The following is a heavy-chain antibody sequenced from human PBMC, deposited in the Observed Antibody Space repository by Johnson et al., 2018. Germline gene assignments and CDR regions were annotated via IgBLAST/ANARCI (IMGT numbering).Heavy chain of an antibody. D-gene: IGHD6-6*01. Sequence: EVQLVESGGGLVQPGRSLRLSCAASGFTFDDYAMHWVRQAPGKGLEWVSGINWNSGNIGYADSVKGRFTISRDNAKNSLYLQMNSLRAEDTALYYCAKDAYSSSPANEGYFQHWGQGTLVTVSS. J-gene: IGHJ1*01. CDR1: GFTFDDYA. CDR2: INWNSGNI. CDR3: AKDAYSSSPANEGYFQH. V-gene: IGHV3-9*01.